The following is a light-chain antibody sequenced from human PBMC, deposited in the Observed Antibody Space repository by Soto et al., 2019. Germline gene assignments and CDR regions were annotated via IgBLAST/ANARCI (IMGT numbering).Light chain of an antibody. CDR3: QKYDGAAWT. J-gene: IGKJ1*01. CDR2: ATS. Sequence: DIQMTQSPSSLSASVGDRVTITCRASQGFSSYLAWYQQKPGKVPKLLIYATSTLQSGVPSRFSVSTSGTDFTLTISSLQPEDVATYYCQKYDGAAWTFGQGTKVEVK. V-gene: IGKV1-27*01. CDR1: QGFSSY.